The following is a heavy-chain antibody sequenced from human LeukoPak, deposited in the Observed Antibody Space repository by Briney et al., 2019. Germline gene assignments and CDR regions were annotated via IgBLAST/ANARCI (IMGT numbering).Heavy chain of an antibody. CDR1: GGSISSGGYY. J-gene: IGHJ3*02. D-gene: IGHD3-10*01. Sequence: TSETLSLTCTVSGGSISSGGYYWSWIRQPPGKGLEWIGYIYHSGSTYYNPSLKSRVTISVDRSKNQFSLKLSSVTAADTAVYYCARESLVRGVDRGAFDIWGQGTMVTVSS. CDR2: IYHSGST. V-gene: IGHV4-30-2*01. CDR3: ARESLVRGVDRGAFDI.